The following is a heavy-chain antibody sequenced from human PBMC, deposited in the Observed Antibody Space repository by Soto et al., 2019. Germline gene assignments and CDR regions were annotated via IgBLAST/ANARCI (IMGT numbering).Heavy chain of an antibody. J-gene: IGHJ4*02. V-gene: IGHV3-21*01. D-gene: IGHD2-15*01. Sequence: EVQLVESGGGLVKPGGSLRLSCAASGFTFSSYNMNWVRQAPGKGLDWVSSITSSGTYKYYEDSVKGRFTISRDNAKNSLYPQMNSLRADDAAVYYCGPGGYCSGGSCYRGGWGQGTLVTVSS. CDR2: ITSSGTYK. CDR1: GFTFSSYN. CDR3: GPGGYCSGGSCYRGG.